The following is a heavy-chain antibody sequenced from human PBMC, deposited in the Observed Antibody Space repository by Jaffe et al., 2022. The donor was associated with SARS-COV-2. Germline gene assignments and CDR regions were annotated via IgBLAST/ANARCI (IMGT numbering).Heavy chain of an antibody. Sequence: QVQLQESGPGLVKPSQTLSLTCTVSGGSINSASYYWNWIRQPAGKGLEWIGRVYTTGRTDYNPSLKSRVTISMDTSRDQFSLKMSSVTAADTAVYYCAREPYDSGPGFDPWGQGTLVTVSS. CDR2: VYTTGRT. CDR3: AREPYDSGPGFDP. J-gene: IGHJ5*02. CDR1: GGSINSASYY. D-gene: IGHD3-10*01. V-gene: IGHV4-61*02.